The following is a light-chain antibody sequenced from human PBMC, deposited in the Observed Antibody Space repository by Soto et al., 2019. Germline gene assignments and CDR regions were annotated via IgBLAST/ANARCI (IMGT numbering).Light chain of an antibody. Sequence: ESVLTQSPATLSLSPLEISTLSCRASQSVSSYLAWYQQKPGQAPRLLIYDASNRATGIPARFSGSGSGTEFTLTISSLQSEDFAVYYCQQYNNWPQTFGQGTKVDIK. CDR3: QQYNNWPQT. J-gene: IGKJ1*01. V-gene: IGKV3-11*01. CDR2: DAS. CDR1: QSVSSY.